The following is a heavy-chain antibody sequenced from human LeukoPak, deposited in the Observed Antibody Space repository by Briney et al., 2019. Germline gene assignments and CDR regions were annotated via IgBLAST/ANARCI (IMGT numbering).Heavy chain of an antibody. J-gene: IGHJ3*01. CDR3: VREASGVSSSAFDV. D-gene: IGHD1-26*01. CDR1: EFTFSTYC. CDR2: INSDGTNT. V-gene: IGHV3-74*01. Sequence: GGSLRLSCAASEFTFSTYCMHWVRQAPGKGLVWVSRINSDGTNTDYADSVKGRFTISRDNAKNTLYMQMNSLRVDDTAVYYCVREASGVSSSAFDVWGQGTMVTVSS.